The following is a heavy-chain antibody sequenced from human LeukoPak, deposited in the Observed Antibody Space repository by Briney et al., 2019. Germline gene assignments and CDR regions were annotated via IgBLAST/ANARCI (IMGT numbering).Heavy chain of an antibody. Sequence: SETLSLTCTVSGGSIGSDNYFWSWIRQPPGKGLEWIAYIYHTGSAYYNPSLEGRVTISIDKSKNQFSLNLRSVTAADTGVYYCAREVDMAVPGGNDAFDIWGQGTTVTVSS. D-gene: IGHD2-2*03. V-gene: IGHV4-30-2*01. CDR1: GGSIGSDNYF. J-gene: IGHJ3*02. CDR2: IYHTGSA. CDR3: AREVDMAVPGGNDAFDI.